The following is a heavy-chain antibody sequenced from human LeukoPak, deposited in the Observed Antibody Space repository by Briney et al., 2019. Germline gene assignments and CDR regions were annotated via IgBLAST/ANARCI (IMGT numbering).Heavy chain of an antibody. V-gene: IGHV4-34*01. CDR2: INHSGST. CDR1: GGSFSGYY. Sequence: SETLSLTCAVYGGSFSGYYWSWIRQPPGKGLEWIGEINHSGSTNYNPSLRSRVTTSVDTSKNQFSLKLSSVTAADTAVYYCASSTTVVTLGYWGQGTLVTVSS. J-gene: IGHJ4*02. CDR3: ASSTTVVTLGY. D-gene: IGHD4-23*01.